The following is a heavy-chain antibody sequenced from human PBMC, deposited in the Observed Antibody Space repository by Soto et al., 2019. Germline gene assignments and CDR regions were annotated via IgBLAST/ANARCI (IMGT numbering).Heavy chain of an antibody. Sequence: QVQLVESGGGVVQPGRSLRLSCAASGFTFSSYGMHWVRQAPGKGLEWVAVISYDGSNKYYADSVKGRFTISRDNSKNTRYLQMNSLRAEDTAVYYCAKENEQWLVPGYFDYWGQGTLVTVSS. CDR2: ISYDGSNK. CDR3: AKENEQWLVPGYFDY. J-gene: IGHJ4*02. CDR1: GFTFSSYG. V-gene: IGHV3-30*18. D-gene: IGHD6-19*01.